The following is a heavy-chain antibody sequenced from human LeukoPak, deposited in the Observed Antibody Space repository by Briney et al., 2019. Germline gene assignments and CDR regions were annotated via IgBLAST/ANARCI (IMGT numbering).Heavy chain of an antibody. J-gene: IGHJ4*02. CDR1: GGSISSGGYY. Sequence: SETLSLTCTVSGGSISSGGYYWSWIRQPAGKGLEWIGRIYTSGSTNYNPSLKSRVTISVDTSKNQFSLKLSSVTAADTAVYYCARDMGSGSYPYCFDYWGQGTLVTVSS. V-gene: IGHV4-61*02. CDR3: ARDMGSGSYPYCFDY. CDR2: IYTSGST. D-gene: IGHD3-10*01.